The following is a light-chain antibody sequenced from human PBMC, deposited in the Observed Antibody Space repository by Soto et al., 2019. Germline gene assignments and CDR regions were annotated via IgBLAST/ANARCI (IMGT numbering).Light chain of an antibody. CDR2: ANS. J-gene: IGLJ2*01. V-gene: IGLV1-47*01. CDR3: ASHAGRKNII. Sequence: QAVLTQPPSASGTPGQRVTISCSGGSSNIGSNYAYWYRQLPGTAPKLVIYANSQRPSGVPDRFSGSKSGNTASLTVSGLQAEDEADYYCASHAGRKNIIFGGGTKLTVL. CDR1: SSNIGSNY.